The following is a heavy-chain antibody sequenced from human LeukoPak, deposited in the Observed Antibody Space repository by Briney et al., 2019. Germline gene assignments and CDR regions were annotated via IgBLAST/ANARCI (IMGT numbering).Heavy chain of an antibody. CDR2: ISWNSGSI. CDR1: GFTFDDYA. Sequence: PGRSLRLSCAASGFTFDDYAMHWVRQAPGKGLEWVSGISWNSGSIGYADSVKGRFTISRDNAKNSLYLQMNSLRAEDTAVYYCARVGIVGATTGFDYWGQGTLVTVSS. J-gene: IGHJ4*02. V-gene: IGHV3-9*01. CDR3: ARVGIVGATTGFDY. D-gene: IGHD1-26*01.